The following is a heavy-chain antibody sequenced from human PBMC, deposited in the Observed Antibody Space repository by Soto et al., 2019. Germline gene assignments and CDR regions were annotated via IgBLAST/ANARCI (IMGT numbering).Heavy chain of an antibody. CDR2: IFSNDEK. CDR3: ALTYSTSWYWFDP. Sequence: QVTVKESGPVLVKPTETLTLTCTVSGFSLSNAGLGVSWIRQPPGKALEWLAHIFSNDEKSYSTSLKSRLTISKNTSKIQVVLTMTNMGPVDTATYFCALTYSTSWYWFDPWGQGTLVTVSS. CDR1: GFSLSNAGLG. J-gene: IGHJ5*02. V-gene: IGHV2-26*04. D-gene: IGHD6-13*01.